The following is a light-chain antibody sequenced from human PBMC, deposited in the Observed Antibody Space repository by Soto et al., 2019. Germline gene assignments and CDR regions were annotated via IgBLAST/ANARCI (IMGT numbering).Light chain of an antibody. CDR1: QSISNC. J-gene: IGKJ1*01. Sequence: DTQMTQSPSTLSASVGDRVTITCRASQSISNCLAWYQQRPGRAPNLLIHTASTLKSGVPSRFSGSGSGTECTLTISILHPDDFATYYCQQYKSYSPTFGQGTKVEIK. CDR2: TAS. CDR3: QQYKSYSPT. V-gene: IGKV1-5*03.